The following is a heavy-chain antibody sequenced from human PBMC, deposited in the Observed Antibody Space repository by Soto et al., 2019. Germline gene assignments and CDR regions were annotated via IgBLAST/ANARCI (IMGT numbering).Heavy chain of an antibody. CDR1: GYTFSSYD. D-gene: IGHD6-19*01. J-gene: IGHJ4*02. Sequence: QVQLVQSGAEVKKPGASVKVSCKASGYTFSSYDINWVRQATGQGLEWMGWLNPNSGDTGYAQKFKGSVTLTRNTSINTAYIELSSLTSDDTAVYYCATSGGGWYLYWGQGTLVTVSS. V-gene: IGHV1-8*01. CDR2: LNPNSGDT. CDR3: ATSGGGWYLY.